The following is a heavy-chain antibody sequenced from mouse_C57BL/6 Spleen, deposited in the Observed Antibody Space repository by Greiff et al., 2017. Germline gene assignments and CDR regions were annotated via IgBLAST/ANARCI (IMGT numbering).Heavy chain of an antibody. CDR1: GYTFTSYW. D-gene: IGHD1-1*01. J-gene: IGHJ2*01. CDR3: ARGGGITTVVPDY. CDR2: IDPSDSYT. V-gene: IGHV1-50*01. Sequence: QVQLQQPGAELVKPGASVKLSCKASGYTFTSYWMQWVKQRPGQGLEWIGEIDPSDSYTNYNQKFKGKATLTVDTSSSTAYMQLSSLTSEDSAVYYCARGGGITTVVPDYWGQGTTLTVSS.